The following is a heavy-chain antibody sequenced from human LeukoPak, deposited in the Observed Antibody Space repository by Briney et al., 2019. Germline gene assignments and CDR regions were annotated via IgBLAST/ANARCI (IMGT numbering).Heavy chain of an antibody. Sequence: GGSLRLSCAASGFIVSDRYMNWVRQAPGKGLEWVSSISSSSSYIYYADSVKGRFTISRDNAKNSLYLQMNSLRAEDTAVYYCAKDGASRAFDIWGQGTMVTVSS. J-gene: IGHJ3*02. CDR3: AKDGASRAFDI. CDR2: ISSSSSYI. D-gene: IGHD1-26*01. CDR1: GFIVSDRY. V-gene: IGHV3-21*01.